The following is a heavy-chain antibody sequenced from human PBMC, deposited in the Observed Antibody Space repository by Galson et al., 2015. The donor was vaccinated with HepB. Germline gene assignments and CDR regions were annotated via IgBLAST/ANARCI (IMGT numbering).Heavy chain of an antibody. CDR2: ISGSGGST. D-gene: IGHD6-19*01. CDR3: AKGAADSPITGWYAMDV. J-gene: IGHJ6*02. V-gene: IGHV3-23*01. CDR1: GFSFSNYV. Sequence: SLRLSCAASGFSFSNYVMSWARQAPGKGLEWVSSISGSGGSTYYTHSVKGRFTISRDKSKNTLYLQMNSLTDEDTAVYYCAKGAADSPITGWYAMDVWGQGTTVTVSS.